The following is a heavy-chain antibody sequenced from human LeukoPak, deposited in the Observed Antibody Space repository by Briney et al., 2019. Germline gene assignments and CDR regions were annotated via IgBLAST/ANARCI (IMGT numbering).Heavy chain of an antibody. D-gene: IGHD3-22*01. CDR2: ISGSGGST. J-gene: IGHJ4*02. CDR1: GFTFSSYG. Sequence: GGSLRLSCAASGFTFSSYGMSWVRQAPGKGLEWVSAISGSGGSTYYADSVKGRFTISRDNSKNSLYLQMNSLRAEDTAVYYCANSRYDSSGYYGIIGYWGQGTLVTVSS. V-gene: IGHV3-23*01. CDR3: ANSRYDSSGYYGIIGY.